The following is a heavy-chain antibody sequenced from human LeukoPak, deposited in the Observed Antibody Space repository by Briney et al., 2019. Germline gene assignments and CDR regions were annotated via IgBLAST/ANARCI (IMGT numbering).Heavy chain of an antibody. CDR1: GFTFSTYS. CDR3: AREPYSTSSGDY. Sequence: GGSLRLSCAASGFTFSTYSMNWVRQAPGKGLEWVSSISSSSDYIYYVDSVKGRFTISRDNAKNSLFLQMDSLRAEDTAVYYCAREPYSTSSGDYWGQGTLVTVSS. J-gene: IGHJ4*02. V-gene: IGHV3-21*01. CDR2: ISSSSDYI. D-gene: IGHD6-6*01.